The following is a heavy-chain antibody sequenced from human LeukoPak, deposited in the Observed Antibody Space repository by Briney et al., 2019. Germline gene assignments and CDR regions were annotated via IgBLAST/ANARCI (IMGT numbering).Heavy chain of an antibody. Sequence: ASVKVSCKASGYTFTDYYIHWVRQAPGQGLEWMAWMNPNSGGTSYGQKFQGRVTMTRDTSISTAYMELSRLRSDDTAVYYCARDGVWFGELLLYNWFDPWGQGTLVTVSS. V-gene: IGHV1-2*02. CDR2: MNPNSGGT. D-gene: IGHD3-10*01. J-gene: IGHJ5*02. CDR1: GYTFTDYY. CDR3: ARDGVWFGELLLYNWFDP.